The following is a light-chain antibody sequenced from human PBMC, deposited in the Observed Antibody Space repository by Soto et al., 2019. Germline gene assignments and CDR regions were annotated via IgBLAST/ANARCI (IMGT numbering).Light chain of an antibody. CDR1: QRINIY. CDR3: QQSFSTPT. V-gene: IGKV1-39*01. CDR2: SES. J-gene: IGKJ5*01. Sequence: DIQMTQSPSSLSTSVGDRVTITCRASQRINIYLNWYRQKPGKAPELLIYSESNLQSGVPSRFSGSGSGTDFTLTISSLQPEDFATYYCQQSFSTPTFGQGTRLEIK.